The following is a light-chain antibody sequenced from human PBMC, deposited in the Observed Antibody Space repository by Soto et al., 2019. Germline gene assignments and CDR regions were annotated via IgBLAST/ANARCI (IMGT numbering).Light chain of an antibody. J-gene: IGKJ1*01. CDR1: QSVSSSY. V-gene: IGKV3D-20*02. CDR3: QQRSNWLWT. CDR2: GAS. Sequence: ELVLTQSPGTLSLSPGERATLSGRASQSVSSSYLAWYQQKPGQAPRLLIYGASSRATGIPDRFSGSGSGTDFTLTISRLEPEDFAVYYCQQRSNWLWTFDRGTKVDIK.